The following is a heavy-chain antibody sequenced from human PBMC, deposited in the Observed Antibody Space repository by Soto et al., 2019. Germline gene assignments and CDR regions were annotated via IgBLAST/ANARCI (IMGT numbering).Heavy chain of an antibody. Sequence: PGGSLRLSCAASGFTFSSYSMNWVRQAPGKGLEWVSSISSSSSYIYYADSVKGRFTISRDNAKNSLYLQMNSLRAEDTAVYYCARGQWIAARGPEAYYYYYGMDVWGQGTTVTVSS. J-gene: IGHJ6*02. CDR1: GFTFSSYS. D-gene: IGHD6-6*01. CDR2: ISSSSSYI. V-gene: IGHV3-21*01. CDR3: ARGQWIAARGPEAYYYYYGMDV.